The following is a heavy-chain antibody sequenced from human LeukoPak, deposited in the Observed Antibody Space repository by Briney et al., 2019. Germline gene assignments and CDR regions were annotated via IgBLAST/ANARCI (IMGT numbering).Heavy chain of an antibody. D-gene: IGHD5-24*01. Sequence: ASVKVSCTASGYTFTSYYIHWVRQAPGQGLEWMGWISAYNGNTNYAQKLQGRVTMTTDTSTSTAYMELRSLRSEDTAIYYCARIRDGYNDAYDIWGQGTVVTVPS. J-gene: IGHJ3*02. CDR3: ARIRDGYNDAYDI. V-gene: IGHV1-18*04. CDR1: GYTFTSYY. CDR2: ISAYNGNT.